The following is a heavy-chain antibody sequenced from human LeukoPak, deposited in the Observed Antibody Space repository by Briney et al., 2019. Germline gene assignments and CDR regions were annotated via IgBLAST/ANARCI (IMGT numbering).Heavy chain of an antibody. Sequence: PSETLSLTCTVSGGSISSSSYYWGWIRQPPGKGLEWIGSIYYSGSTYYNPSLKSRVTISVDTSKNQFSLKLSSVTAADTAVYYCARHVLRGSGSYYTNWFDPWGQGTLVTVSS. J-gene: IGHJ5*02. V-gene: IGHV4-39*01. CDR1: GGSISSSSYY. CDR3: ARHVLRGSGSYYTNWFDP. CDR2: IYYSGST. D-gene: IGHD3-10*01.